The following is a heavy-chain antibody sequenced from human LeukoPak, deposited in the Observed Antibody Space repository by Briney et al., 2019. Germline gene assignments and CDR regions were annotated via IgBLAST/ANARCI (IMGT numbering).Heavy chain of an antibody. J-gene: IGHJ4*02. CDR1: GFTFSSYW. CDR2: INTIGSST. Sequence: LSGGSLRLSCAASGFTFSSYWMHWVRQAPGKGLVWVSRINTIGSSTTYADSVQGRFSISRDNAKNALYLQMNSLRAEDTAVYYCVRVVYGDYLFDYWGQGTLVTVSS. V-gene: IGHV3-74*01. D-gene: IGHD4-17*01. CDR3: VRVVYGDYLFDY.